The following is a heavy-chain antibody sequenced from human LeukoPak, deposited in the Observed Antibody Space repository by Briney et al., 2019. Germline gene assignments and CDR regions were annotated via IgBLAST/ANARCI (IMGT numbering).Heavy chain of an antibody. V-gene: IGHV3-11*01. Sequence: GGSLTLSCAASGFTFSDFYMSWLRQAPGKGLEWVSYISSSGTTISFADSVKGRFTISRDNAKNSLYLQMNSLRAEDTAVYYCATGSSYYLNWGQGTLVTVSS. CDR2: ISSSGTTI. D-gene: IGHD3-22*01. J-gene: IGHJ4*02. CDR1: GFTFSDFY. CDR3: ATGSSYYLN.